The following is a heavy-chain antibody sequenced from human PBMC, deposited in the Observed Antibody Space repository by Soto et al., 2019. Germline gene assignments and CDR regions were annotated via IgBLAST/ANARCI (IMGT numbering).Heavy chain of an antibody. J-gene: IGHJ4*02. Sequence: SVKVSCKASGGTFSSYAISWVRQAPGQGLEWMGGIIPIFGTANYAQKFQGRVTITADESTSTAYMELSSLRSEDTAVYYCARDPVEYDSSGYYYLDYWGQGTLVTVSS. CDR3: ARDPVEYDSSGYYYLDY. D-gene: IGHD3-22*01. CDR2: IIPIFGTA. V-gene: IGHV1-69*13. CDR1: GGTFSSYA.